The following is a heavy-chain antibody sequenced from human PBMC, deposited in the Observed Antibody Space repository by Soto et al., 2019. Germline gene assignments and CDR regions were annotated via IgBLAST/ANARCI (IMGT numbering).Heavy chain of an antibody. Sequence: QVQLVQSGAEEKQPGASVKVSCKASGYTFTSYAMHWVRQAPGQRLEWMGWINAGNDNTNYSQKFQGRVTITRDTSASTAYMELSILRAEDTAVYYCARSEYTSGWTGYWGQGTLVTVSS. CDR2: INAGNDNT. D-gene: IGHD6-19*01. V-gene: IGHV1-3*05. CDR1: GYTFTSYA. J-gene: IGHJ4*02. CDR3: ARSEYTSGWTGY.